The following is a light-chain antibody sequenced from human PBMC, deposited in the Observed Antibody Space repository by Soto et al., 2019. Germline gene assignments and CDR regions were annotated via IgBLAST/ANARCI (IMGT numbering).Light chain of an antibody. Sequence: NFMLTQPHSVSESPGKTVTISCTGSSGSIASNYVQWYQQRPGSAPTTVICENNQRPSGVPDRFSGSIDSSSNSASLTISGLKTEDEAEYYCQSFGSSNQVFGGGTQVTVL. CDR2: ENN. CDR3: QSFGSSNQV. CDR1: SGSIASNY. J-gene: IGLJ3*02. V-gene: IGLV6-57*02.